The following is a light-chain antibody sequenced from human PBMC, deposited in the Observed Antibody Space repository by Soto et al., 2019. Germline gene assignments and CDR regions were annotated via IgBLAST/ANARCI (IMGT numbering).Light chain of an antibody. J-gene: IGKJ1*01. CDR3: QQYNNWPRT. V-gene: IGKV1-5*03. CDR1: QTISXW. CDR2: KAS. Sequence: DIQMTQSPSTLSGSVGDRVTITCRASQTISXWLAWXQQKPGKAPKLLIYKASTLKSGVPSRFSGSGSGTEFTLTISSLQSEDFAVYYCQQYNNWPRTFGQGTKVDIK.